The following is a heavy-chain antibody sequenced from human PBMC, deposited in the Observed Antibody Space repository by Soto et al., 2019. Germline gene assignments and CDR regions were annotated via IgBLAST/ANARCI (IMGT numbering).Heavy chain of an antibody. D-gene: IGHD3-22*01. Sequence: EVQLVQSGAELKKPGESLKISCQASGYSFTSNWIGWVRQMPDKGLEWMGIIYPGDSDTKYSPSFKGQVTISVDKSISTAYLQWSSLKAADTAMYYCARHLYESSGYRYFDLWGQGTLVTVSS. V-gene: IGHV5-51*01. J-gene: IGHJ4*02. CDR3: ARHLYESSGYRYFDL. CDR2: IYPGDSDT. CDR1: GYSFTSNW.